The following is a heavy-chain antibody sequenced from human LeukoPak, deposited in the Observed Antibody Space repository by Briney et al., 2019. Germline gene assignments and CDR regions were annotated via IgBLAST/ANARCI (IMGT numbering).Heavy chain of an antibody. Sequence: PGGSLRLSCAASGFTFSDYYMTWIRQAPGKGLEWVSTISRNGNDVYTADPVKGRFTISRDHAKDSVLLQINTLRADDTVIYYCARSNDYTNYGGRGYLDHWGQGALVTVSS. J-gene: IGHJ4*02. CDR2: ISRNGNDV. CDR1: GFTFSDYY. D-gene: IGHD4-11*01. V-gene: IGHV3-11*01. CDR3: ARSNDYTNYGGRGYLDH.